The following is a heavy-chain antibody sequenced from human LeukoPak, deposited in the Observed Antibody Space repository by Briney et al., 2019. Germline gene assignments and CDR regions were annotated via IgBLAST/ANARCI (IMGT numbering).Heavy chain of an antibody. CDR2: IYYSGST. J-gene: IGHJ4*02. Sequence: SETLSLTCTVSGGSISSSSYYWGWIRQPPGKGLEWIGSIYYSGSTYYNPSLKSRVTISVDTSKNQFSLKLSSVTAADTAVYYCASGGKKGIDYWGRGTLVTVSS. D-gene: IGHD2-15*01. V-gene: IGHV4-39*07. CDR3: ASGGKKGIDY. CDR1: GGSISSSSYY.